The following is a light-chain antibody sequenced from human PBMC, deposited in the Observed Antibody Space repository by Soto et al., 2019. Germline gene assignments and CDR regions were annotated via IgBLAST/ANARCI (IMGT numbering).Light chain of an antibody. Sequence: EIVLTQSPVTLSLSPGERATLSCRASQSVSSSYLAWYQQKPGQAPRLLIYGASSRATDIPARFSGSGSGTEFTLTISSLQSEDFAVYYCQQYIHWPPLTFGGGTKVDIK. CDR2: GAS. J-gene: IGKJ4*01. V-gene: IGKV3-15*01. CDR3: QQYIHWPPLT. CDR1: QSVSSSY.